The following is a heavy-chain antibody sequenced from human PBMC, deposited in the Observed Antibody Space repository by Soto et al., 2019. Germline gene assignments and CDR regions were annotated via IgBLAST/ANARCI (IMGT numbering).Heavy chain of an antibody. Sequence: QVQLVQSGAEVKRPGAPVKVCCKTSGYTFSDYFIQWVRQAPGQGLEWMGWINSNNGATKYAQKFQGRVSMTRDTSTNTVYMDLNRLTSDDTAVYYCSRDASNGGYFDYWGQGALVTVSS. J-gene: IGHJ4*02. CDR1: GYTFSDYF. CDR3: SRDASNGGYFDY. D-gene: IGHD3-16*01. CDR2: INSNNGAT. V-gene: IGHV1-2*02.